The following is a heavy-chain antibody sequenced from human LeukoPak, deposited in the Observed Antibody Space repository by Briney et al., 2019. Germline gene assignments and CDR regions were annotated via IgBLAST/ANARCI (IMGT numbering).Heavy chain of an antibody. CDR2: IYYSGST. V-gene: IGHV4-59*01. J-gene: IGHJ2*01. CDR1: GGSISSYY. CDR3: ARRTVRGVWYFDL. Sequence: SGTLSLTCTVSGGSISSYYWSWIRQPPGKGLEWIGYIYYSGSTNYNPSIKSRVTISVDTSKNQFSLKLSSVTAADTAVYYCARRTVRGVWYFDLWGRGTLVTVSS. D-gene: IGHD3-10*01.